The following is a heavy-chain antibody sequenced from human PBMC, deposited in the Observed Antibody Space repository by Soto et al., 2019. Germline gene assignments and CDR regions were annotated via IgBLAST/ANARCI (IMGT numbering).Heavy chain of an antibody. CDR3: AKRRDASNSKYSDFDS. J-gene: IGHJ4*02. CDR2: VSNSGKT. D-gene: IGHD3-22*01. CDR1: GFIISNYS. Sequence: GGSLRLSCAASGFIISNYSMYWVRQAPGKGLQCVSAVSNSGKTYYADSVKGRFSVSRDTSNSMLHLQMNGLRAEDTAVYYCAKRRDASNSKYSDFDSWGQGTLVTVSS. V-gene: IGHV3-23*01.